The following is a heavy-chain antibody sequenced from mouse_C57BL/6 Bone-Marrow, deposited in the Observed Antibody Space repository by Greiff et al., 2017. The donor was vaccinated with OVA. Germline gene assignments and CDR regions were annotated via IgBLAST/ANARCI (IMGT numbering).Heavy chain of an antibody. Sequence: QVQLQQSGAELVKPGASVKLSCKASGYTFTSYWMHWVKQRPGQGLEWIGMIHPNSGSTNYNEKFKSKATLTVDKSSSTAYMQLSSLTSEDSAVYYCARWPVVAKALDYWGQGTSVTVSS. D-gene: IGHD1-1*01. V-gene: IGHV1-64*01. CDR2: IHPNSGST. J-gene: IGHJ4*01. CDR3: ARWPVVAKALDY. CDR1: GYTFTSYW.